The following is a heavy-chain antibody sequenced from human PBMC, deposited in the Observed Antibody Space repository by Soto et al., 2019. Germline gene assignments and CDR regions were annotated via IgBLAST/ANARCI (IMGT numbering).Heavy chain of an antibody. Sequence: PGGSLRLSCAASRFTFSTYEMNWVRQAPGKGLEWVSYISTSGSTVYYADSVKGRFTISRDNTRNSLYLQMNSLRDEDTALYYCVRYCSTTLCNGVATRTFDDWGQGTLVTVSS. V-gene: IGHV3-48*03. J-gene: IGHJ4*02. D-gene: IGHD2-2*01. CDR1: RFTFSTYE. CDR3: VRYCSTTLCNGVATRTFDD. CDR2: ISTSGSTV.